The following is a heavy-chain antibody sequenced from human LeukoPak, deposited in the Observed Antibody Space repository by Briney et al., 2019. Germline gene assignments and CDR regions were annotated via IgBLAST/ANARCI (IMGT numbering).Heavy chain of an antibody. Sequence: ASVKVSCKVSGYTLTELSMHWVRQAPGKGLEWMGGFDPEDGETIYAQKFQGRVTMTEDTSTDTAYMELSSLRSEDTAVYCCATDTGGSYYYYGMDVWGQGTTVTVSS. J-gene: IGHJ6*02. CDR3: ATDTGGSYYYYGMDV. CDR1: GYTLTELS. V-gene: IGHV1-24*01. CDR2: FDPEDGET. D-gene: IGHD1-26*01.